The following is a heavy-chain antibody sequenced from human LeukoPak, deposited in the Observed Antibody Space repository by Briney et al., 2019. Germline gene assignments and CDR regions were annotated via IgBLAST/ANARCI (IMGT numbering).Heavy chain of an antibody. CDR1: GFSLSTSGVG. D-gene: IGHD3-16*02. Sequence: SGPTLVNPTQTLTLTCTFSGFSLSTSGVGVGWIRQPPGKALEWLALIYWDDDKRYSPSLKSRLTITKDTSKNQVVLTMTNMDPVDTATYYCAHSYDYVWGSYRYRWFDPWGQGTLVTVSS. J-gene: IGHJ5*02. CDR2: IYWDDDK. V-gene: IGHV2-5*02. CDR3: AHSYDYVWGSYRYRWFDP.